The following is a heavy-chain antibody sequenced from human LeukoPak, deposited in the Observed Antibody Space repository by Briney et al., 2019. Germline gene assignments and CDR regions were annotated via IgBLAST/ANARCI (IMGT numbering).Heavy chain of an antibody. V-gene: IGHV3-23*01. CDR3: AKYCGYSSSWYKLGFDY. D-gene: IGHD6-13*01. J-gene: IGHJ4*02. Sequence: GGSLRLSCAASGFTFSTYAMSWVRQAPGKGLEWVSAISSSGGSTYYADSVRGRFTISRDNSKNTLYLQMNSLRAEDTAVYYCAKYCGYSSSWYKLGFDYWGQGTLVTVSS. CDR2: ISSSGGST. CDR1: GFTFSTYA.